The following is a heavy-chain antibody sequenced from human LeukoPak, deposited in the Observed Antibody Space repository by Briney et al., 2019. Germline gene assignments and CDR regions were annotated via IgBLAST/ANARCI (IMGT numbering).Heavy chain of an antibody. D-gene: IGHD6-13*01. CDR1: GYTFTSYA. CDR3: ARDHRYSSSWQPPDY. Sequence: SCKASGYTFTSYAMHWVRQAPGKGLEWVAVISYDGSNKYYADSVKGRFTISRDNSKNTLYLQMNSLRAEDTAVYYCARDHRYSSSWQPPDYWGQGTLVTVSS. J-gene: IGHJ4*02. CDR2: ISYDGSNK. V-gene: IGHV3-30-3*01.